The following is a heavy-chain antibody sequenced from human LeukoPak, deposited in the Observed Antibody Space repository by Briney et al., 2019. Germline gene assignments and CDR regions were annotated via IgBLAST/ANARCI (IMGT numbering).Heavy chain of an antibody. CDR2: INHSGST. Sequence: PSETLSLTCAVYGGSFSGYYWSWIRQPPGKGLEWIGEINHSGSTNYNPSLKSRVTISVDTSKNQFSLKLSSVTAADTAVYYCARGKIYCSGGSCYQALYWYFDLWGRGTLVTVSS. CDR3: ARGKIYCSGGSCYQALYWYFDL. V-gene: IGHV4-34*01. D-gene: IGHD2-15*01. CDR1: GGSFSGYY. J-gene: IGHJ2*01.